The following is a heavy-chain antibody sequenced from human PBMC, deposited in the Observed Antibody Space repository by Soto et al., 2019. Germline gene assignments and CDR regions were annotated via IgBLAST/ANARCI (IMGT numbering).Heavy chain of an antibody. CDR3: ARGPDYGYNGGWFDP. D-gene: IGHD4-17*01. V-gene: IGHV1-69*01. CDR2: ITPLFGTT. Sequence: QGQLLQSGAEVKKAGSSVKVSCKASGNTFSSYVINWVRQAPGQGLEWMGGITPLFGTTNYAQKFQGRVSITADASTSIAYMELTGLRSEDTAIYYCARGPDYGYNGGWFDPWGQGTLVTVSS. CDR1: GNTFSSYV. J-gene: IGHJ5*02.